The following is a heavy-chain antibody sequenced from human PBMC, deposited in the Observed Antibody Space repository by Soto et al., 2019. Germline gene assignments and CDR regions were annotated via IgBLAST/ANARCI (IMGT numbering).Heavy chain of an antibody. CDR2: ISAYNGNT. V-gene: IGHV1-18*04. D-gene: IGHD1-26*01. J-gene: IGHJ5*02. CDR1: GYTFTSYG. CDR3: ARVVGALGHWLDP. Sequence: ASVKVSCKASGYTFTSYGISWVRQAPGQGREWMGRISAYNGNTNYAQELQGRVTMTTDTSTSTAYMELRSLRSDDTAVYYCARVVGALGHWLDPWGQGTLVTVSS.